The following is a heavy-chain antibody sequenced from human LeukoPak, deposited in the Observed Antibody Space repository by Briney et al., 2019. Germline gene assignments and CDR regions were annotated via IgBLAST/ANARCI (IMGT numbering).Heavy chain of an antibody. CDR3: ARDVYYYGSGSHDY. J-gene: IGHJ4*02. D-gene: IGHD3-10*01. CDR2: ISYDGSNK. CDR1: GFTFSSYA. V-gene: IGHV3-30*01. Sequence: GGSLRLSCAASGFTFSSYAMHWVRQAPGKGLEWVAVISYDGSNKYYADSVKGRFTISRDNSKNTLYLQMNSLRAEDTAVYYCARDVYYYGSGSHDYWGQGTLVTVSS.